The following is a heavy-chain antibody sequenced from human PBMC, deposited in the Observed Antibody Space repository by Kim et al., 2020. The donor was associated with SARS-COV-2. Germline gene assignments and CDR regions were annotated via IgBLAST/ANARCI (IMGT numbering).Heavy chain of an antibody. Sequence: GGSLRLSCAASGFTFSNYWMHWVRQAPGNGLVWVSRINGDGSSTNYADFVKGRFTISRDNAKNTLFLQMNSLRAEDTAVYYCVREETSIATYGMNVWGQGTTVTVSS. CDR1: GFTFSNYW. CDR3: VREETSIATYGMNV. CDR2: INGDGSST. V-gene: IGHV3-74*01. D-gene: IGHD1-26*01. J-gene: IGHJ6*02.